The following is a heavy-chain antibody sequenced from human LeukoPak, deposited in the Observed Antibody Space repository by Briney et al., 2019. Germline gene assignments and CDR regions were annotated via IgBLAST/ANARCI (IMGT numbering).Heavy chain of an antibody. J-gene: IGHJ3*02. CDR3: AKDRDYYGSEDAFDI. D-gene: IGHD3-10*01. CDR2: ISYDGSNK. V-gene: IGHV3-30*18. CDR1: GFTFSSYG. Sequence: PGGSLRLSCAASGFTFSSYGMHWVRQAPGKGLEWVAVISYDGSNKYYADSVKGRFTISRDNSKNTLYLQMNSLRAEDTAVYYCAKDRDYYGSEDAFDIWGQGTMVTVSS.